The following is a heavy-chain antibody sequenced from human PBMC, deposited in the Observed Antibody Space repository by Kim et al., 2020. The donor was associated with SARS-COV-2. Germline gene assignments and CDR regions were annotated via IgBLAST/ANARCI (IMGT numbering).Heavy chain of an antibody. D-gene: IGHD4-17*01. CDR1: GFTFSSYG. J-gene: IGHJ4*02. V-gene: IGHV3-33*06. CDR3: AKGAGYGDYGSDY. Sequence: GGSLRLSCAASGFTFSSYGMHWVRQAPGKGLEWVAVIWYDGSNKYYADSVKGRFTISRDNSKNTLYLQMNSLRAEDTAVYYCAKGAGYGDYGSDYWGQGTLVTVSS. CDR2: IWYDGSNK.